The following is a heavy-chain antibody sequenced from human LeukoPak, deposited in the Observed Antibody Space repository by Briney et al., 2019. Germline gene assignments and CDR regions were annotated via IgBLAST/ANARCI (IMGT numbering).Heavy chain of an antibody. CDR2: IYYSGST. V-gene: IGHV4-39*01. D-gene: IGHD6-19*01. J-gene: IGHJ4*02. CDR3: ARLGGSSGWYGEKLYYFDY. CDR1: GGSISSNSYY. Sequence: PSETLSLTCTVSGGSISSNSYYWVWVRPPPGKGLVWIGSIYYSGSTYYNPSLKSRVTISVDTSKNQFSLKLSSVTAADTAVYYCARLGGSSGWYGEKLYYFDYWGQGTLVTVSS.